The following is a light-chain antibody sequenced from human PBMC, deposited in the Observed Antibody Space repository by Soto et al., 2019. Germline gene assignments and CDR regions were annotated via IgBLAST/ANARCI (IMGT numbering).Light chain of an antibody. CDR2: AAS. V-gene: IGKV1-12*01. Sequence: DIQMTQSPSSVSASVGDRVTITCRASQGVSSWLAWYQQKSGKAPKLLIYAASSLQSGVPSRFSGSGSGTDFTPPTSSLQPEVFPTTNGKQLKSFPQTSGGGTKLE. J-gene: IGKJ4*01. CDR1: QGVSSW. CDR3: KQLKSFPQT.